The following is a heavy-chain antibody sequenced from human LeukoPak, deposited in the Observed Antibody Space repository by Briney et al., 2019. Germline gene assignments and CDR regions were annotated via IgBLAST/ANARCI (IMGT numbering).Heavy chain of an antibody. D-gene: IGHD3-16*01. J-gene: IGHJ4*02. Sequence: GGSLRLSCATSGFTLSSFWMHWVRQPPGKGLVWVSRINGDGTDTNYADSAKGRFTISRDNTKNTVYLQMNSLGAEDTAVYYCARGAWGYSVHFDNWGQGALVTVSS. V-gene: IGHV3-74*01. CDR2: INGDGTDT. CDR1: GFTLSSFW. CDR3: ARGAWGYSVHFDN.